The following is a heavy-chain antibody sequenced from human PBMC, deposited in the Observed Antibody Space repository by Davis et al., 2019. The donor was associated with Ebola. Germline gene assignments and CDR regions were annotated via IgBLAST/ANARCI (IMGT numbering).Heavy chain of an antibody. D-gene: IGHD3-10*02. V-gene: IGHV3-48*02. CDR2: INTRGDAR. Sequence: PGGSLRLSCVTSGFTFTSYSFNWIRQTPGKGLEWIAHINTRGDARVYADSVRGRFTISRDDAANSLSLQMDSLKHEDTAVYYCMRDYLFAFDSWGQGTPVTVSS. J-gene: IGHJ4*02. CDR3: MRDYLFAFDS. CDR1: GFTFTSYS.